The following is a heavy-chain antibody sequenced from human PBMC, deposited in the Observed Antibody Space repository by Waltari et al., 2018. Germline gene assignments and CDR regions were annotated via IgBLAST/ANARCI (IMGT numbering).Heavy chain of an antibody. CDR1: GYTFTGYY. D-gene: IGHD2-8*01. Sequence: QVQLVQSGAEVKKPGASVKVSCKASGYTFTGYYMHWVRQAPGQGLEWKGGINPNSGGTNYAQKVQGRVTMTRDTSSSTAYMELSRLRSDDTAVYYCARAVMGTPFDYWGQGTLVTVSS. J-gene: IGHJ4*02. CDR2: INPNSGGT. V-gene: IGHV1-2*02. CDR3: ARAVMGTPFDY.